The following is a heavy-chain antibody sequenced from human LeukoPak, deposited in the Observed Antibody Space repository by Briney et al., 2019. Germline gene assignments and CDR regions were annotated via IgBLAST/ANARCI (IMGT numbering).Heavy chain of an antibody. CDR3: ATGPSGSYRYYFDY. J-gene: IGHJ4*02. CDR1: GYTLTELS. V-gene: IGHV1-24*01. Sequence: ASVKVSCKVSGYTLTELSIHWVRQAPGKGLEWMGGFDPEDGETIYAQKFQGRVTMTEDTSTDTAYMELSSLRSEDTAVYYCATGPSGSYRYYFDYWGQGTLVTVSS. CDR2: FDPEDGET. D-gene: IGHD1-26*01.